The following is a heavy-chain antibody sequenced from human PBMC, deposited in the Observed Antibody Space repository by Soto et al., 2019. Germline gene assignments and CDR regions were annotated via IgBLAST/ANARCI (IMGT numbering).Heavy chain of an antibody. D-gene: IGHD6-13*01. CDR3: AREPVNAAAGTAYYYYGMDV. CDR2: IIPIFGTA. CDR1: GGTFSSYA. Sequence: QVQLVQSGAEVKKPGSSVKVSCKASGGTFSSYAISWVRQAPGQGLEWMGGIIPIFGTANYAQKFQGRVTITADESTSTAYMELSSLRSEDTAVYYCAREPVNAAAGTAYYYYGMDVWGQGTTVTVSS. J-gene: IGHJ6*02. V-gene: IGHV1-69*01.